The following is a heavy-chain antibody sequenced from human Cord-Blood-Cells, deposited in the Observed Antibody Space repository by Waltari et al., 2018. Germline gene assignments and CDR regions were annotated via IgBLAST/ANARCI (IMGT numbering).Heavy chain of an antibody. CDR3: ARGGGDYGDYDAFDI. CDR2: INHSGST. D-gene: IGHD4-17*01. V-gene: IGHV4-34*01. CDR1: GGSFSGYY. J-gene: IGHJ3*02. Sequence: QVQLQQWGAGLLKPSQTLSLTCAAYGGSFSGYYWSWIRQPPGKGLEWIGEINHSGSTNYNPSLKSRVTISVDTSKNQFSLKLSSVTAADTAVYYCARGGGDYGDYDAFDIWGQGTMVTVSS.